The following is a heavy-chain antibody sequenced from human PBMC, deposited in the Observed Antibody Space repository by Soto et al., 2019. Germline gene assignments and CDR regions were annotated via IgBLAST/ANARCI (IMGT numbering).Heavy chain of an antibody. CDR2: ISYDGSNK. V-gene: IGHV3-30-3*01. CDR1: GFTFNNYA. CDR3: ARRGETGDDRYGTYYYYGMDV. D-gene: IGHD5-18*01. Sequence: PGGSLRLSCAASGFTFNNYALHWIRQAPGKGLEWVAIISYDGSNKYYADSVKGRFTISRDTSKNTLYLQMNSLRPEDTAVYYCARRGETGDDRYGTYYYYGMDVWGQGTTVTVSS. J-gene: IGHJ6*02.